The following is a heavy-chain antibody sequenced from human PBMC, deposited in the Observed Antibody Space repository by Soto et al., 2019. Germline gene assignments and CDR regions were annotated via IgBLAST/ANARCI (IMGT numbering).Heavy chain of an antibody. V-gene: IGHV3-30-3*01. Sequence: XGSLRLSRAASGYTLSSYAIHWVHQAPGKGLEWVAVISYDGSNKYYADSVKGRFTISRDNSKNTLYLQMNSLRAEDTAVYYCASSAAVAGTGLGYWGQGTLVTVSS. CDR1: GYTLSSYA. J-gene: IGHJ4*02. D-gene: IGHD6-19*01. CDR2: ISYDGSNK. CDR3: ASSAAVAGTGLGY.